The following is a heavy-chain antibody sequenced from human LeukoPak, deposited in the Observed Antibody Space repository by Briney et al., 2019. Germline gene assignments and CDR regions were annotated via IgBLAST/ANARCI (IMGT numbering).Heavy chain of an antibody. CDR2: ITGNGGRT. CDR3: VKDLYYDNSGYYSGAFDY. V-gene: IGHV3-23*01. D-gene: IGHD3-22*01. J-gene: IGHJ4*02. Sequence: QPGGSLRLSCAASGFTFSTYAMTWVRQAPGKGLEWVSSITGNGGRTYYADSVKGRFTISRDNSKNTLFLQMSSLRVEDTAVYYCVKDLYYDNSGYYSGAFDYWGQGTLVTVSS. CDR1: GFTFSTYA.